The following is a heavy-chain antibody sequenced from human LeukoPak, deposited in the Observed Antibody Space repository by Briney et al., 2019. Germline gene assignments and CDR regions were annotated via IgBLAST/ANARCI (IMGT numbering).Heavy chain of an antibody. CDR1: GGSFSGYY. CDR3: ARSPTHRTSLNCPVDYSGYDLDY. J-gene: IGHJ4*02. Sequence: KPSETLSLTCAVSGGSFSGYYWTWIRQSPGKGLEWIGEINHGGATKYNPSLKSRVTISVDTSKNQFSLRVSSVTAADMGVYYCARSPTHRTSLNCPVDYSGYDLDYWGQGTLVTVSA. V-gene: IGHV4-34*01. D-gene: IGHD5-12*01. CDR2: INHGGAT.